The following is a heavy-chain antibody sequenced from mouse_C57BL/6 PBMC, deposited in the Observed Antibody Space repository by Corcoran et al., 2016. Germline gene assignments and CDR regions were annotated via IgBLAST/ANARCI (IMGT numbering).Heavy chain of an antibody. CDR1: GYTFTDYY. Sequence: EVQLQQSGPELVKPGASVKISCKASGYTFTDYYMNWVKQSHGKSLEWIGDINPNNGGTSYNQKFKGKATLTVDKSSSTAYMELRSLTSEDSAVYYCARSTMVTTDGAWVAYWGQGTLVTVSA. CDR2: INPNNGGT. J-gene: IGHJ3*01. D-gene: IGHD2-2*01. V-gene: IGHV1-26*01. CDR3: ARSTMVTTDGAWVAY.